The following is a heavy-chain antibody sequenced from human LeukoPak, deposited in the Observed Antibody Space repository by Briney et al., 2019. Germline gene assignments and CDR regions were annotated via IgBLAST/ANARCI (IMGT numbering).Heavy chain of an antibody. CDR2: IYYSGST. V-gene: IGHV4-59*08. CDR3: ARGGMVGMVRGAKASDLYYFDY. J-gene: IGHJ4*02. D-gene: IGHD3-10*01. CDR1: GGSISNYY. Sequence: PSETLSLTCTVSGGSISNYYWSWIRQPPGKGLEWIGYIYYSGSTYYNPSLKSRVTISVDTSKNQFSLKLSSVTAADTAVYYCARGGMVGMVRGAKASDLYYFDYWGQGTLVTVSS.